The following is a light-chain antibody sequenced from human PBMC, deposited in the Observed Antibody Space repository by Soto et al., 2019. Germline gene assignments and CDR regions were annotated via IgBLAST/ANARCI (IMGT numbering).Light chain of an antibody. V-gene: IGLV2-11*01. CDR1: SSDVGGYNY. CDR3: CSYAGSYTFP. CDR2: DVS. J-gene: IGLJ1*01. Sequence: QSALTQPRSVSGSPGQSVTISCTGTSSDVGGYNYVSWYQQHPGKAPQLMIYDVSKRPSGVPDRFSGSKSGNTASLTISGLQAEDEADYYCCSYAGSYTFPFGTGTRSPS.